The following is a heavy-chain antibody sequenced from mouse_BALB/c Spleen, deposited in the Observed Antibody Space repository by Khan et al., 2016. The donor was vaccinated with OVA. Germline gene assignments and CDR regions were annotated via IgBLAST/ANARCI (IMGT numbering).Heavy chain of an antibody. CDR2: IPYSGST. Sequence: EVKLLESGPGLVKPSQSLSLTCTVTGYSITSDYAWNWIRQFPGNKLEWMGYIPYSGSTSYNPSLKSRISITRDTSKNQFFLQLNSVTTEDTATYFCARRSVWGAGTTVTVSS. CDR1: GYSITSDYA. J-gene: IGHJ1*01. CDR3: ARRSV. V-gene: IGHV3-2*02.